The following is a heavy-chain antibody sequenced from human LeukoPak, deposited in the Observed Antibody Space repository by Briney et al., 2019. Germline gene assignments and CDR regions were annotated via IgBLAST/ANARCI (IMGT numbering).Heavy chain of an antibody. Sequence: SGTLSLTCAASGGSISSSSYYWGWIRQPPGKGLEWIGRIYYSGSTYYNPSLKSRVTISVYTSKNQFSLKLSSVTAADTAVYYCARLGDYYGSGSYQDYWGQGTLVTVSS. CDR1: GGSISSSSYY. V-gene: IGHV4-39*01. J-gene: IGHJ4*02. CDR3: ARLGDYYGSGSYQDY. D-gene: IGHD3-10*01. CDR2: IYYSGST.